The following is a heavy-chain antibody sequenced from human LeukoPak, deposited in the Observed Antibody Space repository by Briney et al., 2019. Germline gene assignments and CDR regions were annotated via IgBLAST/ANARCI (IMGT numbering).Heavy chain of an antibody. CDR3: ARVSRITMIVVVITADAFDI. D-gene: IGHD3-22*01. CDR2: IYYSGST. CDR1: GGSISSGDYY. Sequence: SETLSLTCTVSGGSISSGDYYWSCIRQPPGKGLECIGYIYYSGSTYYNPSLKSRVTISVDTSKNQFSLELSSVTAADTAVYYCARVSRITMIVVVITADAFDIWGQGTMVTVSS. V-gene: IGHV4-30-4*01. J-gene: IGHJ3*02.